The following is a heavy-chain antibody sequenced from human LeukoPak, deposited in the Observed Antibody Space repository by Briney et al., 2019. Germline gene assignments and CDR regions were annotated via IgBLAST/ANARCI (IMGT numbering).Heavy chain of an antibody. CDR1: GYTLTELS. J-gene: IGHJ6*04. CDR3: TIISSDYYYGMDV. CDR2: FDPEDGET. D-gene: IGHD3-10*01. Sequence: XSVTVSFKVSGYTLTELSMHWVRQAPGKGREGMGGFDPEDGETIYAQKFQGRVTMTEDTSTDTAYMELSSLRSEDTAVYYCTIISSDYYYGMDVWGKGTTVTVSS. V-gene: IGHV1-24*01.